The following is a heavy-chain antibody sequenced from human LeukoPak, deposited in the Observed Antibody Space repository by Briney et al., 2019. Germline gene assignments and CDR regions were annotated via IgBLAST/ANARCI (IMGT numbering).Heavy chain of an antibody. CDR3: ARGWGSGTSHQYFDY. CDR2: IWYDGSNH. V-gene: IGHV3-33*01. J-gene: IGHJ4*02. D-gene: IGHD3-10*01. Sequence: GKSLTLSCAASGFTFSNYGMHWVRQAPGKGLEWVALIWYDGSNHYYADSVKGRFTISRDYSKNTVYLQMNRLRAEDTAVYYCARGWGSGTSHQYFDYWGQGILVTVSS. CDR1: GFTFSNYG.